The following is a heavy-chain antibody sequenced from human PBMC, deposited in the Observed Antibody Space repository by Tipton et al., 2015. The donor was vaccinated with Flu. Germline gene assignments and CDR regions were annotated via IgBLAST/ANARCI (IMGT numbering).Heavy chain of an antibody. V-gene: IGHV4-4*07. CDR1: GGALSSFY. CDR2: IYTSGST. CDR3: ARGSGSGTYVIFDF. Sequence: TLSLTCTVSGGALSSFYWNWIRQPAGKGLEWIGRIYTSGSTKYNPSLKNRLSMSVDTSKSQFSLKLTSVTAADTAVYYCARGSGSGTYVIFDFWGQGTLVTVSS. J-gene: IGHJ4*02. D-gene: IGHD3-10*01.